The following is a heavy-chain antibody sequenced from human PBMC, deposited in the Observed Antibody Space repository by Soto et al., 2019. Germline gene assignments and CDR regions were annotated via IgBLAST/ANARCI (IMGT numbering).Heavy chain of an antibody. V-gene: IGHV3-72*01. CDR1: GFTFSDHY. Sequence: GGSLRLSCAASGFTFSDHYMDWVRQAPGKGLEWVGRARNKDNSYTVDYAASVRDRFIISRDDSKNSLYLQINSLKTEDTAVYYCSRGPPDYWGQGTLVTVSS. J-gene: IGHJ4*02. CDR2: ARNKDNSYTV. CDR3: SRGPPDY.